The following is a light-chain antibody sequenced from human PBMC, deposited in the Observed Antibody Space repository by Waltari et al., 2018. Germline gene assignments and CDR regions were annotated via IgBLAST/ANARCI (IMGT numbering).Light chain of an antibody. Sequence: QSVLTQPPSVSGAPGQRVTIPCTGSGPNIGAGHDAHWYQQLPRAAPKLLIYGSTSRPLGVPARFFGSTSGTSASLAITGLQAEDEADYYCQSYDTSLSVVFGGGTKLTVL. CDR1: GPNIGAGHD. CDR2: GST. V-gene: IGLV1-40*01. J-gene: IGLJ3*02. CDR3: QSYDTSLSVV.